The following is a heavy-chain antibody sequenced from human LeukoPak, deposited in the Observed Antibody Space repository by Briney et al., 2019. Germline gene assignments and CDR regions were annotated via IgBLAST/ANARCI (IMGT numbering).Heavy chain of an antibody. CDR1: GGSISSYY. J-gene: IGHJ4*02. V-gene: IGHV4-4*07. CDR3: ARATTVVTPYFDY. D-gene: IGHD4-23*01. Sequence: SETLSLTCTVSGGSISSYYWSWIRQPPGKGLEWIGRIYTSGSTNYNPSLKSRVTMSVGTSKNQFSLKLSSVTAADTAVYYCARATTVVTPYFDYWGQGTLVTVSS. CDR2: IYTSGST.